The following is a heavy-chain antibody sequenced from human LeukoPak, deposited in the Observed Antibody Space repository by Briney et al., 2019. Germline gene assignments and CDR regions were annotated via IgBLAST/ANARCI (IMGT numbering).Heavy chain of an antibody. CDR1: GFSISNGYF. CDR3: ARAGPVKWNYYYMDV. J-gene: IGHJ6*03. Sequence: SETLSPTCDVSGFSISNGYFWAWIRQSPGKGLEWIGSIYHSGMTYYNPSLKSQFSIEVDTSKNQFSLKMRSATAADTAVYFCARAGPVKWNYYYMDVWGKGTTVTVSS. CDR2: IYHSGMT. D-gene: IGHD1-26*01. V-gene: IGHV4-38-2*01.